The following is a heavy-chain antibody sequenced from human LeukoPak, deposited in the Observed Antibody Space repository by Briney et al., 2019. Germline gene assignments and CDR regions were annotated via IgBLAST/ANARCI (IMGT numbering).Heavy chain of an antibody. Sequence: GGSLRLSCAASGFTFSSYWMHWVRQAPGKGLVWVSRINSDGSSTSYADSVKGRFTISRDNAKNTLYLQMNSLRAEDTAVYYCARDPILGYCSSTSCTHNWFVPWGQGTLVTVSS. CDR3: ARDPILGYCSSTSCTHNWFVP. CDR2: INSDGSST. V-gene: IGHV3-74*01. D-gene: IGHD2-2*01. CDR1: GFTFSSYW. J-gene: IGHJ5*02.